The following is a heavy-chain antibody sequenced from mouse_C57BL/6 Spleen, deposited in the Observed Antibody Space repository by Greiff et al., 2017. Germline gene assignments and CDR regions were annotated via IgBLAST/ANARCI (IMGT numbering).Heavy chain of an antibody. CDR1: GFTFSDYG. J-gene: IGHJ4*01. CDR2: ISNLAYSI. CDR3: AREGDAMDY. Sequence: EVKLQESGGGLVQPGGSLKLSCAASGFTFSDYGMAWVRQAPRKGPEWVAFISNLAYSIYYADTVTGRFTISRENAKNTLYLEMSSLRSEDTAMYYCAREGDAMDYWGQGTSVTVSS. V-gene: IGHV5-15*01.